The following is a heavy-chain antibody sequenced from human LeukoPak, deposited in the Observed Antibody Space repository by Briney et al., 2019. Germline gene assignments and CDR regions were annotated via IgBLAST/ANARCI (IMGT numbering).Heavy chain of an antibody. CDR3: ARVHPHLGGYSYGLDY. D-gene: IGHD5-18*01. J-gene: IGHJ4*02. Sequence: SETLSLTCAVYGGSFSGYYWSWIRQPPGKGLEWIGEINHSGSTNYNPSLKSRVTISVDTSKNQFSLKLSSVTAADTAVYYCARVHPHLGGYSYGLDYWGQGTLVTVSS. CDR1: GGSFSGYY. CDR2: INHSGST. V-gene: IGHV4-34*01.